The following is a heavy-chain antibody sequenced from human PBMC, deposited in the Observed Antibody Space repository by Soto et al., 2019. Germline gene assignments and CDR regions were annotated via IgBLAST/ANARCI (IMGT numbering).Heavy chain of an antibody. CDR1: GFTFSNAW. Sequence: GGSLRLSCAASGFTFSNAWMNWVRQAPGKGLEWVGRIKSKTDGGTTDYAAPVKGRFTISRDDSKNTLYLQMNSLKTEDTAVYYCTTDRPSGPEVGYYYYGMDVWGQGTTVTVSS. D-gene: IGHD3-10*01. J-gene: IGHJ6*02. CDR2: IKSKTDGGTT. V-gene: IGHV3-15*07. CDR3: TTDRPSGPEVGYYYYGMDV.